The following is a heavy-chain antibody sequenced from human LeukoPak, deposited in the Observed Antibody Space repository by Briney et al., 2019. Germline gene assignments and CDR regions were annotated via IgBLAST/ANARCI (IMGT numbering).Heavy chain of an antibody. D-gene: IGHD3-10*01. CDR2: ISGSGGST. Sequence: QAGGSLRLSCAASGITFSSYSMNWVRQAPGKGLEWVSAISGSGGSTYYADSVKGRFTISRDNSKNTLYLQMNSLRAEDTAVYYCAKFVGMVRGGYFDYWGQGTLVTVSS. V-gene: IGHV3-23*01. CDR3: AKFVGMVRGGYFDY. J-gene: IGHJ4*02. CDR1: GITFSSYS.